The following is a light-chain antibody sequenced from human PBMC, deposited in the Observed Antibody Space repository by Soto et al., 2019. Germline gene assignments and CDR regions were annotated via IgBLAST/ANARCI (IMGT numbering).Light chain of an antibody. Sequence: IQMTQSPSSLSASVGDRVTITCRASQGVRDDVGWYQQKPGKAPKLLIYSASTLQSGVPSRFSGSGSGTDFTLPISGLQPEDFAIYYCLQESNYPLTFGGGTKVDTK. J-gene: IGKJ4*01. V-gene: IGKV1-6*01. CDR2: SAS. CDR1: QGVRDD. CDR3: LQESNYPLT.